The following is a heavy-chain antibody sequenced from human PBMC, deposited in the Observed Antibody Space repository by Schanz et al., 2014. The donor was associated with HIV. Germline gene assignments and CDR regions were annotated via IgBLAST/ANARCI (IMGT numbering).Heavy chain of an antibody. V-gene: IGHV3-30-3*02. CDR3: AKDMVPGDITGAYYYYGVDV. CDR1: GFTFSNYA. CDR2: ISYDGSNK. Sequence: VQLLESGGGLVQPGGSLRLSCAASGFTFSNYAMHWVRQAPGKGLEWVAVISYDGSNKYYADSVKGRFTISRDNSKYTLYLQMNSLRVEDTAVYYCAKDMVPGDITGAYYYYGVDVWGQGTTVTVTS. D-gene: IGHD2-2*01. J-gene: IGHJ6*02.